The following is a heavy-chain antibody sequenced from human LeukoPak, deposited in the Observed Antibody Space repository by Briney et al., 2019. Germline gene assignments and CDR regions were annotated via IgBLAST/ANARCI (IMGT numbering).Heavy chain of an antibody. CDR1: GFTLSSDS. CDR3: ARDDSSGYYYYYYGIDV. Sequence: VGSLRLSCAASGFTLSSDSTNWVRQTPGEGVGWGSSISISSSNIYYADSVKGRFTISRDNAKNSLYLQMNSLRAEDTAVYYCARDDSSGYYYYYYGIDVWGQGTTVTVSS. J-gene: IGHJ6*02. D-gene: IGHD3-22*01. V-gene: IGHV3-21*01. CDR2: ISISSSNI.